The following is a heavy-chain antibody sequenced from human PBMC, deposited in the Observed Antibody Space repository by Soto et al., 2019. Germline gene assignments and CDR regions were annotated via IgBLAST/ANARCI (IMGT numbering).Heavy chain of an antibody. CDR3: AGTYYYDSSGLSFDY. D-gene: IGHD3-22*01. V-gene: IGHV4-59*08. CDR1: GGSISSYY. Sequence: SETLSLTCTVSGGSISSYYWSWIRQPPGKGLEWIGYIYYSGSTNYNPSLKSRVTISVDTSKNQFSLKLSSVTAADTAVYYCAGTYYYDSSGLSFDYWGQGTLVTVS. CDR2: IYYSGST. J-gene: IGHJ4*02.